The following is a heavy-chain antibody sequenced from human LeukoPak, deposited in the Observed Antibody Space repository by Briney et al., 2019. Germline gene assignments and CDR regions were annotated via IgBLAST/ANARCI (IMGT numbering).Heavy chain of an antibody. CDR1: GFTLTNAY. J-gene: IGHJ3*02. CDR3: AREDLTAYFNDAFHM. CDR2: IKSKTDGGII. V-gene: IGHV3-15*01. D-gene: IGHD3-9*01. Sequence: GGSLRLSCAASGFTLTNAYMSWVRQAPGKGLEWVGRIKSKTDGGIIDYAPFVKGRFTISRDDSKNTLYLQVNSLKSEDTAIYYCAREDLTAYFNDAFHMWGQGTMVTVSS.